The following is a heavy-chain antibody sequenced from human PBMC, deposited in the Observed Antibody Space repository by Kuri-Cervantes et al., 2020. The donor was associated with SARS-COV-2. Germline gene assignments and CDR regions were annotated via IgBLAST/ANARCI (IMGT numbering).Heavy chain of an antibody. CDR3: ARDWGASTQYYYYYMDV. CDR1: GGSISSGDYY. CDR2: IYYSGST. J-gene: IGHJ6*03. D-gene: IGHD3-16*01. Sequence: LRLSCTVSGGSISSGDYYWSWIRQPPGKGLEWIGYIYYSGSTYYNPSLKSRVTISVDTSKNQFSLKLSSVTAADTAVYFRARDWGASTQYYYYYMDVWGKGTTVTVSS. V-gene: IGHV4-30-4*08.